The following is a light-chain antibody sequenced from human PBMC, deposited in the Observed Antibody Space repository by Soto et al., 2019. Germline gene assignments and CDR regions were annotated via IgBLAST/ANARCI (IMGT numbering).Light chain of an antibody. V-gene: IGLV2-14*01. CDR2: DVS. CDR1: SSDVGGYNY. CDR3: SSYTSRSTLVG. Sequence: QSALTQPASVSGSPGQSITISCTGTSSDVGGYNYVSWYQQHPGKAPKLMIYDVSNRPSGVSNRFSGSKSGNTASLTISGLQAEDEADYYCSSYTSRSTLVGFGGGTKVIVL. J-gene: IGLJ2*01.